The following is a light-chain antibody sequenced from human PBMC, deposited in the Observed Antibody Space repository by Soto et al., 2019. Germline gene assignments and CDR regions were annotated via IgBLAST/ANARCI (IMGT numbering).Light chain of an antibody. CDR2: LNSDGSH. J-gene: IGLJ2*01. CDR3: QTWGTGIQGV. V-gene: IGLV4-69*01. CDR1: SGHSSYA. Sequence: QPLLTQSPSASASLGASVKLTCTLSSGHSSYAIAWHQQQPEKGPRYLMKLNSDGSHSKGDGIPDRFSGSSSGAERYLTISSLQSEDEADYYCQTWGTGIQGVFGGGTQLTVL.